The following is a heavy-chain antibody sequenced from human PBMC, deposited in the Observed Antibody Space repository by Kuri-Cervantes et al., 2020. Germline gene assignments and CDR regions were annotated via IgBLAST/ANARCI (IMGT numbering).Heavy chain of an antibody. Sequence: GESLKISCTASGFALDDDAWGWVRQGPGKGLEWVGFLRGKTYGGTTEYAASVQGRFTISRDDSKSIAYLQMNSLKTEDTAVYYCTRDLEDCGDSYCFDSWGQGTLVTVSS. CDR1: GFALDDDA. V-gene: IGHV3-49*04. CDR2: LRGKTYGGTT. CDR3: TRDLEDCGDSYCFDS. J-gene: IGHJ4*02. D-gene: IGHD2-21*02.